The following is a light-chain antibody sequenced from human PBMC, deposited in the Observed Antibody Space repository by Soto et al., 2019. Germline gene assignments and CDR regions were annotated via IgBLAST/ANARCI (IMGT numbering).Light chain of an antibody. CDR2: QTS. CDR1: QYINTR. J-gene: IGKJ1*01. V-gene: IGKV3-11*01. Sequence: EIVLTQSPATLSSFPCDRVTLSCRASQYINTRLAWYQHRPGQAPRLLIYQTSIRAAGIPARFSASGSGTDFTLTISDGQPEDFALYYCHQRQSWPRTFGQGTKVDIK. CDR3: HQRQSWPRT.